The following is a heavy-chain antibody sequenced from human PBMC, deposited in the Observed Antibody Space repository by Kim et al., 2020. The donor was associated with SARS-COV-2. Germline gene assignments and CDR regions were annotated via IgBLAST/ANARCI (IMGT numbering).Heavy chain of an antibody. CDR1: GGSISSSSY. J-gene: IGHJ5*02. D-gene: IGHD2-2*02. CDR3: AKFSAYTMSMMWGRGGWFDP. Sequence: SETLSLTCAVSGGSISSSSYWSWVRQAPGKALEWIGEISHSGSPNYHPSLKSRITISVDKSKNQFSLKLTSVTAADTAIYFCAKFSAYTMSMMWGRGGWFDPWGQGTLVTVSS. V-gene: IGHV4-4*02. CDR2: ISHSGSP.